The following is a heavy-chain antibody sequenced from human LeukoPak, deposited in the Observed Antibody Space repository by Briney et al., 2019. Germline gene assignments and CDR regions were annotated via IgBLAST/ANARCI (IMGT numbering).Heavy chain of an antibody. CDR3: AFPKGLYCSGGSCYPHDAFDI. CDR1: GYTFTNYA. D-gene: IGHD2-15*01. V-gene: IGHV7-4-1*02. J-gene: IGHJ3*02. Sequence: GASVKVSCKASGYTFTNYAMNWVRQAPGQGLEWMGWINTNTGNPTYAQGFTGRFVFSLDTSVSTAYLQISSLKAEDTAVYYCAFPKGLYCSGGSCYPHDAFDIWGQGTMVTVSS. CDR2: INTNTGNP.